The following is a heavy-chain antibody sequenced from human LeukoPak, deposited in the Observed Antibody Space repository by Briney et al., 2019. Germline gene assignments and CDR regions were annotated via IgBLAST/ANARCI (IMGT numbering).Heavy chain of an antibody. D-gene: IGHD3-10*01. Sequence: GGSLRLSCAASGFTFSSYGMHRVRQAPGKGLEWVAVISYDGSNKYYADSVKGRFTISRDNSKNTLYLQMNSLRAEDTAVYYCAKEAVGLLWFGELLYGMDVWGQGTTVTVSS. CDR3: AKEAVGLLWFGELLYGMDV. V-gene: IGHV3-30*18. J-gene: IGHJ6*02. CDR2: ISYDGSNK. CDR1: GFTFSSYG.